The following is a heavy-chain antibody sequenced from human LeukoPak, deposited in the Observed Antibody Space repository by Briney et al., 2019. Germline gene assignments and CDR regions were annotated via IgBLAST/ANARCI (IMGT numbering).Heavy chain of an antibody. Sequence: KPSETLSLTCAVYGGSFSGYYWSWIRQPPGKGLEWIGEINHSGSTNYNPSLKSRVTISVDTSKNQFSLKLSSVTAADTAVYYCARGNNWFDPWGQGTLVTVSS. CDR3: ARGNNWFDP. CDR2: INHSGST. CDR1: GGSFSGYY. V-gene: IGHV4-34*01. J-gene: IGHJ5*02.